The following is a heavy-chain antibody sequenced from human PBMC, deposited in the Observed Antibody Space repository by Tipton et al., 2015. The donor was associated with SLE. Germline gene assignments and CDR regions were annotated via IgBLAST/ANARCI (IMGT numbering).Heavy chain of an antibody. Sequence: SLRLSCAASGFTFSSYSMNWVRQAPGKGLEWVSSINSSSSYIYYADSVKGRFTISRDNAKNSLYLQMNSLRAEDTAVYYCARAPYYYDSSGYLDYFDYWGQGTLVTVSS. CDR3: ARAPYYYDSSGYLDYFDY. J-gene: IGHJ4*02. V-gene: IGHV3-21*01. D-gene: IGHD3-22*01. CDR2: INSSSSYI. CDR1: GFTFSSYS.